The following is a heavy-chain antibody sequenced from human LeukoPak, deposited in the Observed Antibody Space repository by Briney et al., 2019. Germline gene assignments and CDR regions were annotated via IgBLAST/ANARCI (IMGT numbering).Heavy chain of an antibody. J-gene: IGHJ3*02. CDR2: ISSSSSYI. D-gene: IGHD6-13*01. CDR1: GFTFSSYS. V-gene: IGHV3-21*01. CDR3: ARDPTLQQLGAFDI. Sequence: PGGSLRLSCAASGFTFSSYSMNWVRQAPGKGLEWVSSISSSSSYIYYADSVKGRFTISRDNAKNSLYLQMNSLRAEDTAVYYCARDPTLQQLGAFDIWGQGTMVTVSS.